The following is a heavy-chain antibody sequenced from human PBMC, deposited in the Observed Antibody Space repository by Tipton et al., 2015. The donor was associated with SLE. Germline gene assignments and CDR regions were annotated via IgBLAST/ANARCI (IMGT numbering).Heavy chain of an antibody. V-gene: IGHV4-59*01. CDR3: ARNEYADNNNWFDP. D-gene: IGHD3-16*01. Sequence: TLSLTCTVSGGSISSYFWSWIRQPPGLGLEWIGYIDDSGSTNYNPSLKNRVTISVDTSKNQFSLKVNSVTAADTAVYSCARNEYADNNNWFDPWGQGILVIVSS. CDR2: IDDSGST. J-gene: IGHJ5*02. CDR1: GGSISSYF.